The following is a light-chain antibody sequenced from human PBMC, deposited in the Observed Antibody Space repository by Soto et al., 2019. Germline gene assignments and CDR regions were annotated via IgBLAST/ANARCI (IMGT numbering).Light chain of an antibody. CDR3: QQYNSYSGT. CDR2: DAS. J-gene: IGKJ1*01. V-gene: IGKV1-5*01. Sequence: DIQMTQSPSTLSASVGDRVTITCRASQSISSWLAWYQQKPGKAPKLLIYDASSLESGVPSRFSGSGSGTEFTLTISSMQPDDFATYYRQQYNSYSGTFGQGTQ. CDR1: QSISSW.